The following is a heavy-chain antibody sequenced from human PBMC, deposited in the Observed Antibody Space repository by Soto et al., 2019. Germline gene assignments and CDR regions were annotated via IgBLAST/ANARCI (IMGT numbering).Heavy chain of an antibody. CDR3: VRDSSYHVDN. CDR1: GFTFSLYY. D-gene: IGHD2-2*01. CDR2: ISSSGDRT. J-gene: IGHJ4*02. Sequence: QVQLVESGGGVVKPGGSLRLSCAASGFTFSLYYMSWIRQAPGKGLECISYISSSGDRTKYADAVKGRFTISRDNAKKSLYVQMNSLRADGTGVYYCVRDSSYHVDNWGQGTLVTVSS. V-gene: IGHV3-11*05.